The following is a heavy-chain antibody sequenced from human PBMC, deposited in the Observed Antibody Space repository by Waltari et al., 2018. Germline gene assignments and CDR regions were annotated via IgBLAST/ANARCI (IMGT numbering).Heavy chain of an antibody. CDR1: GGTFSSYA. CDR2: IIPILGIE. CDR3: ARGEGYSGSYRAEYFQH. D-gene: IGHD1-26*01. Sequence: QVQLVQSGAEVKKPGSSVKVSCKASGGTFSSYAISWVRQAPGQGLEWIGVIIPILGIENYAKKSQGRVTITADESTSTAYMELSSLRYEDTAVYYCARGEGYSGSYRAEYFQHWGQGTLVTVSS. V-gene: IGHV1-69*04. J-gene: IGHJ1*01.